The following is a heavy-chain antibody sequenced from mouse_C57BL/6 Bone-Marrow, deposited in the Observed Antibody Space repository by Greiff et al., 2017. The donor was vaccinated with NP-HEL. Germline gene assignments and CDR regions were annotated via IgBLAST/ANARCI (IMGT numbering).Heavy chain of an antibody. CDR3: ESCYYGSSSLDY. J-gene: IGHJ2*01. Sequence: VQLQQPGAELVKPGASVKLSCKASGYTFTSYLMHWVKQRPGRGLEWIGRIDPNSGGTKYNEKFKSKATMTVDKSSSTAYMQLNSLTSEDSAVYYCESCYYGSSSLDYWDQGTALTVTS. CDR2: IDPNSGGT. D-gene: IGHD1-1*01. CDR1: GYTFTSYL. V-gene: IGHV1-72*01.